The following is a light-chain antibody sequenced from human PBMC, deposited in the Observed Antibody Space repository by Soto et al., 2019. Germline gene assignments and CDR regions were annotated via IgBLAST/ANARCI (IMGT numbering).Light chain of an antibody. J-gene: IGKJ4*01. CDR2: GAS. CDR3: QQYGSSPPVT. CDR1: QSVSSSY. Sequence: IVLTQSPGTLSVSPGERATLSWRASQSVSSSYLACYQKKPGQAPRLLLYGASSRATGIPDRFSGSGSGTDLTLTISRLEPEDFAVYYSQQYGSSPPVTFGGGTKVDIK. V-gene: IGKV3-20*01.